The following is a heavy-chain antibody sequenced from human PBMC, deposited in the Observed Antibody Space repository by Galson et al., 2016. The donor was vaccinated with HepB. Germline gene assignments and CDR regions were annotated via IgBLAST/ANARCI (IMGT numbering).Heavy chain of an antibody. V-gene: IGHV4-59*06. D-gene: IGHD3-10*01. Sequence: ETLSLTCTVSGGSISTYYWNWIRQPPGKGLEWIGYIYHSGSTYYNPSLKSRVSISVDTSKNQFSLRLSSVTAADTAVYYCARDRSSGSGNFGYWGQGTLVTVSS. CDR1: GGSISTYY. CDR3: ARDRSSGSGNFGY. CDR2: IYHSGST. J-gene: IGHJ4*02.